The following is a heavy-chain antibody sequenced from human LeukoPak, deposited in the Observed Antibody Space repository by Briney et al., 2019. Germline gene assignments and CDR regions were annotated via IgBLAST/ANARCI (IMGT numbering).Heavy chain of an antibody. Sequence: SQTLSLTCTVSGGSISSGGYYWSWIRQPPGKGLEWIGYIYHSGSTYYNPSLKSRVTISVDRSKNQFPLKLSSVTAADTAVYYCARGWSSRAYYFDYWGQGTLVTVSS. CDR1: GGSISSGGYY. CDR2: IYHSGST. CDR3: ARGWSSRAYYFDY. J-gene: IGHJ4*02. D-gene: IGHD1-26*01. V-gene: IGHV4-30-2*01.